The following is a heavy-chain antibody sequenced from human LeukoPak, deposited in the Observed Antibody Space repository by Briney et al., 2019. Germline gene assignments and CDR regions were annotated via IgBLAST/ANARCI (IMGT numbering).Heavy chain of an antibody. J-gene: IGHJ4*02. Sequence: GASVKVSCKASGYTFIRYYIHWVRQAPGQGLEWMGVINPSGGSTTYAQKFQGRVTMTRDTSTDTVYMELSSLRSEDTAIYYCARWTTTFLDYWGQGTLVTVSS. CDR2: INPSGGST. CDR3: ARWTTTFLDY. D-gene: IGHD1-1*01. V-gene: IGHV1-46*01. CDR1: GYTFIRYY.